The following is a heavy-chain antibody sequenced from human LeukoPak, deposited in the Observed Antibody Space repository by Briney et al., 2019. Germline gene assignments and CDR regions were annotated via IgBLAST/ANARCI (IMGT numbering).Heavy chain of an antibody. CDR1: GFTVSSNS. V-gene: IGHV4-59*02. CDR2: IYYSGSA. J-gene: IGHJ5*02. D-gene: IGHD6-13*01. Sequence: GSLRLSCTVSGFTVSSNSWSWVRQPPGKGLEWIGYIYYSGSASYNPSLKSRVTISVDTSKNQFSLRLSSVTGADTAVYYCARLYSSSPNWFDPWGQGTQVTVSS. CDR3: ARLYSSSPNWFDP.